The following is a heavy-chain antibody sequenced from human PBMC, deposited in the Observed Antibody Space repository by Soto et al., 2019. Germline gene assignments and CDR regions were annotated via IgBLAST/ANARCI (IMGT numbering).Heavy chain of an antibody. D-gene: IGHD6-19*01. CDR2: IYYSGST. Sequence: PSETLSLTCTVSGGSISSYYWSWMRQPPGKGLEWIGYIYYSGSTNYNPSLKSRVTISVDTSKNQFSLKLSSVTAADTAVYYCARDGGSGWYRDFDYWGQGTLVTVSS. CDR3: ARDGGSGWYRDFDY. J-gene: IGHJ4*02. V-gene: IGHV4-59*01. CDR1: GGSISSYY.